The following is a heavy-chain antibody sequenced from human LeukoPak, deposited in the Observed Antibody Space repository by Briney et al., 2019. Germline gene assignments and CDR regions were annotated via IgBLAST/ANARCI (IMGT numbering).Heavy chain of an antibody. Sequence: ASVKVSCKASGYTFSNYGINWVRQAPGQGLEWMGWISGYNGNTNYAQKLQGRVTMTTDTSTSTAYVELRRLRSDDTAVYYCARGDSSGWSDFDYWGQGTLVTVSS. D-gene: IGHD6-19*01. CDR2: ISGYNGNT. J-gene: IGHJ4*02. V-gene: IGHV1-18*01. CDR1: GYTFSNYG. CDR3: ARGDSSGWSDFDY.